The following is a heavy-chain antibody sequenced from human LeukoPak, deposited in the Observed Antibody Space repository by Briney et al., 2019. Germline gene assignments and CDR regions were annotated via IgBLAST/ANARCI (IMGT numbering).Heavy chain of an antibody. CDR2: ISSSSSYI. V-gene: IGHV3-21*01. Sequence: GGSLRLSCAASGFTFSSYSMNWVRQRPAQGMEWVSSISSSSSYIYYADSVKGRFTISRDNAKNSLYLQMNSLRAEDTAVYYCARDPSSSRNFDYWGQGTLVTVSS. J-gene: IGHJ4*02. CDR1: GFTFSSYS. D-gene: IGHD6-13*01. CDR3: ARDPSSSRNFDY.